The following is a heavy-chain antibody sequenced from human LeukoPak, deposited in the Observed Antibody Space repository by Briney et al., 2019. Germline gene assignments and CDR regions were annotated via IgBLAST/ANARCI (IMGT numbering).Heavy chain of an antibody. Sequence: SETLSLTCTVSGGSIASNYWTWIRQPPGKGLEYIGYIYYTGGTNYNPSLKSRVTISVDTSKNQFSLKLTSVTAADTAVYFCAKYGNSGWVIDNWGQGTLVTVSP. D-gene: IGHD6-19*01. CDR2: IYYTGGT. V-gene: IGHV4-59*08. CDR1: GGSIASNY. J-gene: IGHJ4*02. CDR3: AKYGNSGWVIDN.